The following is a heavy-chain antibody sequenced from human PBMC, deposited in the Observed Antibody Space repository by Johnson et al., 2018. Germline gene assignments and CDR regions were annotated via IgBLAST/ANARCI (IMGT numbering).Heavy chain of an antibody. D-gene: IGHD3-22*01. Sequence: EVQLVESGGGLVQPGGSLRLSCAASGFTFSSYSMNWVRQAPGKGLEWVSYISSGSSTIYYADSVKGRFTISSDNAKNTLYLQMGSLRDEDTAVYYCARAPYYDSSGSYYYYGMDVWGQGTTVTVSS. CDR2: ISSGSSTI. J-gene: IGHJ6*02. V-gene: IGHV3-48*02. CDR3: ARAPYYDSSGSYYYYGMDV. CDR1: GFTFSSYS.